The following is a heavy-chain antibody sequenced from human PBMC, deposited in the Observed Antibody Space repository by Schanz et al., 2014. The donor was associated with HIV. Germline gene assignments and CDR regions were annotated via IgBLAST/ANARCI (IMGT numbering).Heavy chain of an antibody. J-gene: IGHJ6*02. CDR3: ARPDYDFWVDV. V-gene: IGHV3-48*04. Sequence: VQVLESGGDLVQPGGSLRLSCAASGLTLSSYGMSWVRQAPGKGLEWVSYISGSGNTIYYADSVKGRFTISRDNAKNSLSLQTNSLRAEDTAVYYCARPDYDFWVDVWGQGTTVIVS. CDR1: GLTLSSYG. CDR2: ISGSGNTI. D-gene: IGHD3-3*01.